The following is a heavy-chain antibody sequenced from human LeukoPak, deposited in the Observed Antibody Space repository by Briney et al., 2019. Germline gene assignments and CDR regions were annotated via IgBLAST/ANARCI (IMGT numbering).Heavy chain of an antibody. V-gene: IGHV1-69*05. Sequence: SVKVSCKASGGTFSSYAISWVRQAPGQGLERMGRIIPIFGTASYAQKFQGRVTITTDESTSTAYMELSSLRSEDTAVYYCAGSFIVLMVYARDNWFDPWGQGTLVTVSS. CDR2: IIPIFGTA. D-gene: IGHD2-8*01. CDR3: AGSFIVLMVYARDNWFDP. CDR1: GGTFSSYA. J-gene: IGHJ5*02.